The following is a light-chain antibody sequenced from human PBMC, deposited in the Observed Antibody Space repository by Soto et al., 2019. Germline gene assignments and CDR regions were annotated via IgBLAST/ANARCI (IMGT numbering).Light chain of an antibody. CDR1: QSVSSL. V-gene: IGKV3-11*01. J-gene: IGKJ4*01. CDR3: QQRSNWPLT. Sequence: EIVLTQSPATLSLSPGERATLSCRASQSVSSLLAWYQQKSGQPPRLLVSDASKRATGVPARFSGSGSGTVFTLIISSLEPEDFAIYYCQQRSNWPLTFGAGTKVEIK. CDR2: DAS.